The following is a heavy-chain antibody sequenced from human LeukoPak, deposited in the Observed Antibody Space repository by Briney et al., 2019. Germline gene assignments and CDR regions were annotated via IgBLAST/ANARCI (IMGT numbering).Heavy chain of an antibody. V-gene: IGHV1-2*02. CDR2: INPNDGDT. J-gene: IGHJ5*02. Sequence: GASVKVSCKASGYIFTGFYTHWVRQAPGQGPEWMGWINPNDGDTKYAQKFHDRVTMTRDTSLTTAYMELTRLTSDDTAFYYCARNGQLLSGGNWFDPWGQGAQVTVSS. CDR3: ARNGQLLSGGNWFDP. D-gene: IGHD2-2*01. CDR1: GYIFTGFY.